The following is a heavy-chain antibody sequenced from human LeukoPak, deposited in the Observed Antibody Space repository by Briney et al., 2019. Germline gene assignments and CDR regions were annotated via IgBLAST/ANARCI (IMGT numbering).Heavy chain of an antibody. CDR3: ARGTPSSSGWLYYGMDV. J-gene: IGHJ6*02. D-gene: IGHD6-19*01. CDR2: ISGSGGST. Sequence: QPGGSLRLSCAASGFTFSTYWMHWVRQAPGKGLEWVSAISGSGGSTYYADSVKGRFTISRDNSKNTLYLQMNSLRAEDTAVYYCARGTPSSSGWLYYGMDVWGQGTTVTVSS. CDR1: GFTFSTYW. V-gene: IGHV3-23*01.